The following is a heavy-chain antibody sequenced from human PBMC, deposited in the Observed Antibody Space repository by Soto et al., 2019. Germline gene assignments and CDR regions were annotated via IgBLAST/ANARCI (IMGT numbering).Heavy chain of an antibody. D-gene: IGHD3-22*01. J-gene: IGHJ4*02. CDR1: GFIFSSYE. Sequence: VGSLRLSCAASGFIFSSYEMHWVRQAPGKGLEWVSYIGKSGSTIFYSDSVKGRFTISRDNAKNSLYLQMNSLRAEDTAVYFCARDDSSGYYFLWGQGTLVTVSS. CDR3: ARDDSSGYYFL. CDR2: IGKSGSTI. V-gene: IGHV3-48*03.